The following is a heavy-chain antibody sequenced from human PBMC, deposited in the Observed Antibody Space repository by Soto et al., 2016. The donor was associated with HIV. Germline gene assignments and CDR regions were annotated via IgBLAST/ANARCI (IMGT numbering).Heavy chain of an antibody. D-gene: IGHD4-17*01. V-gene: IGHV1-18*01. Sequence: QVQLVQSGAEVKKPGASVKASCKASGYTFNTYGVSWVRQAPGQGLEWMGWISDNNGNTNYAQKFQGRVTMTTDTSTSTAYMELRSLRSDDTAVYYCAGDLVDGLGRHSDYRDRWGQGTLVTVSS. CDR1: GYTFNTYG. CDR2: ISDNNGNT. CDR3: AGDLVDGLGRHSDYRDR. J-gene: IGHJ4*02.